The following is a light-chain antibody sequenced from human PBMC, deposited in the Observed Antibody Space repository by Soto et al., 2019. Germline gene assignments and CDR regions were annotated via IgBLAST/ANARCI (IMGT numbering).Light chain of an antibody. CDR1: QSVSSTY. CDR3: QQYGSSSYP. V-gene: IGKV3-20*01. Sequence: EIVLTQSPGTLSLSPGERATLSCRASQSVSSTYLAWYQQNPGQAPRLLIYGAYSRATGIPDRFSGSGSGTHCTLTISRLEPEDLAVYFCQQYGSSSYPLGQWTKLAIK. CDR2: GAY. J-gene: IGKJ2*01.